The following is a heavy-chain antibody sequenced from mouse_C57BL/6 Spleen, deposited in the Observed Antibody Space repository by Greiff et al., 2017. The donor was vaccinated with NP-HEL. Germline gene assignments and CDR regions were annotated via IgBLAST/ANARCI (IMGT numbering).Heavy chain of an antibody. CDR2: LPPPHLNT. J-gene: IGHJ4*01. D-gene: IGHD2-5*01. V-gene: IGHV1-64*01. CDR3: AGYSNYVYAMDY. Sequence: QVQLQQPGAELVPPEEEGKGGGKDTYYTSPLTFLPFFSPIPFPFLSFLFLLPPPHLNTNYNEKFKSKATLTVDKSSSTAYMQLSSLTSEDSAVYYWAGYSNYVYAMDYWGQGTSVTVSS. CDR1: YYTSPLTF.